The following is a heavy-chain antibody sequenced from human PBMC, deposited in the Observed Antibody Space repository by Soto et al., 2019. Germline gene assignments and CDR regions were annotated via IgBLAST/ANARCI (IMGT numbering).Heavy chain of an antibody. CDR1: GFNFPTFW. J-gene: IGHJ4*02. D-gene: IGHD2-15*01. CDR2: IYPDDSDT. Sequence: PGESLKISCKHSGFNFPTFWIAWVRQMPGKGLEWMGTIYPDDSDTRYSPSFQGQVTISADKSIQTAYLQWGSLKASDSAVYYCARYIAASGQYYFDYWGQGTLVTVSS. V-gene: IGHV5-51*01. CDR3: ARYIAASGQYYFDY.